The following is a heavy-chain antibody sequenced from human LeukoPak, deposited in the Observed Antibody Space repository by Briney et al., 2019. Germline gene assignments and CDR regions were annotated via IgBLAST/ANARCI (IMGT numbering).Heavy chain of an antibody. CDR2: IYYSGST. D-gene: IGHD3-9*01. J-gene: IGHJ4*02. CDR3: ARGGLRYFDWLLSHIDY. Sequence: PSETLSLTCTVSGGSISSYYWSWIRQPPGKGLEWIGYIYYSGSTNYNPSLKSRVTISVDTSKNQFSLKLSSVTAADTAVYYCARGGLRYFDWLLSHIDYWGQGTLVTVSS. CDR1: GGSISSYY. V-gene: IGHV4-59*01.